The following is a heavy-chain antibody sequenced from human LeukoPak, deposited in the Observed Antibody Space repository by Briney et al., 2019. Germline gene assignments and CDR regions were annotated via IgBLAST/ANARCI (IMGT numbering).Heavy chain of an antibody. CDR3: ARENRRVSGFDY. J-gene: IGHJ4*02. V-gene: IGHV1-2*02. CDR2: INPNSGGT. D-gene: IGHD1-14*01. CDR1: GYTFTGYY. Sequence: ASVKVSCKASGYTFTGYYMHWVLQAPGQGLEWMGWINPNSGGTNYAQKFQGRVTMTRDTSISTAYMELSRLRSDDTAVYYCARENRRVSGFDYWGQGTLVTVSS.